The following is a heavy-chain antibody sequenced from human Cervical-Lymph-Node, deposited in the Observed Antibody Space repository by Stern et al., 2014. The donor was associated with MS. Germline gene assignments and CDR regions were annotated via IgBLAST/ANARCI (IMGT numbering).Heavy chain of an antibody. CDR1: GGSISSGGYY. V-gene: IGHV4-31*03. J-gene: IGHJ5*02. CDR3: ARVVRRDWFDP. Sequence: VQLVESGPGLVKPSQTLSLTCNVSGGSISSGGYYWSWIRQHPGKGLEWIGYIYYSWSTYYNPSLKSRVTISVDPSKNQFSLKLSSVTAADTAVYYCARVVRRDWFDPWGQGTLVTVSS. CDR2: IYYSWST. D-gene: IGHD3-10*01.